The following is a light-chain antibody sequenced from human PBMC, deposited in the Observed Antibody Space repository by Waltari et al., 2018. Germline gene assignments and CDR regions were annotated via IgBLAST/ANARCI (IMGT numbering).Light chain of an antibody. V-gene: IGLV2-14*03. J-gene: IGLJ3*02. CDR2: DVS. CDR1: SSDVGGYNY. Sequence: QSALTQPASVSGSPGQSITISCTGTSSDVGGYNYVSWYQQHPGNPPKLMIYDVSNRPSGFSTRFSGSKSGNTASLTISGLQAEDEADYYCSSYTSSSTWVFGGGTKLTVL. CDR3: SSYTSSSTWV.